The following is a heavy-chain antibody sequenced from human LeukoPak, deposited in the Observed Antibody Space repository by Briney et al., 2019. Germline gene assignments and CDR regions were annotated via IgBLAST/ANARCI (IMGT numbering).Heavy chain of an antibody. CDR1: GGSISSSSYY. V-gene: IGHV4-39*07. CDR2: IYYSGST. D-gene: IGHD2-2*01. CDR3: ARERREQLLPPYTRSVTYFDY. Sequence: SETLSLTCTVSGGSISSSSYYWGWIRQPPGKGLEWIGSIYYSGSTYYNPSLKSRVTISIDTSKNQFSLKLSSVTAADTAVYYCARERREQLLPPYTRSVTYFDYWGQGTLVTVSS. J-gene: IGHJ4*02.